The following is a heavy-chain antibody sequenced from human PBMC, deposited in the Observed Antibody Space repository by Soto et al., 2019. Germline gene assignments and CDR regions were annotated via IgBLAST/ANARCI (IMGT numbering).Heavy chain of an antibody. J-gene: IGHJ5*02. D-gene: IGHD5-12*01. CDR3: ARDEYSGYDVNWFDP. Sequence: CAISGDSVSSNSAAWNWIRQSPSRGLEWLGRTYYRSKWYNDYAVSVKSRITINPDTSKNQFTLQLNSVTPEDTAVYYCARDEYSGYDVNWFDPWGQGTLVTVSS. CDR1: GDSVSSNSAA. V-gene: IGHV6-1*01. CDR2: TYYRSKWYN.